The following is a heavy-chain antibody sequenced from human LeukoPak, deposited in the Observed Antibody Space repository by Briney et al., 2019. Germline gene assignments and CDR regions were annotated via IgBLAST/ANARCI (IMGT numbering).Heavy chain of an antibody. D-gene: IGHD3-3*01. J-gene: IGHJ5*02. CDR1: GFTFSSYW. V-gene: IGHV3-7*01. Sequence: GGSLRLSCAASGFTFSSYWMSWVRQAPGKGLEWVANIKQDGSEKYYVDSVKGRFTISRDNAKNSLYLQMNSLRAEDTAVYYCARVTYYDFWSGYPNWFDPWGRGTLVTVSS. CDR3: ARVTYYDFWSGYPNWFDP. CDR2: IKQDGSEK.